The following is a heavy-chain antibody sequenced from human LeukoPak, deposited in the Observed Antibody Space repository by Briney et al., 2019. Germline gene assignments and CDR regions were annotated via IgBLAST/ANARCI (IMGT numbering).Heavy chain of an antibody. V-gene: IGHV4-39*01. CDR3: ARHTLVTSISTYNWFDP. Sequence: SETLSLICSVSGASINSSNYWGWIRQPPGKGLEWLGSIFYDGNTFYSPSLRSRVTISVDTSKNHCSLRLNSVTAADTAVYYCARHTLVTSISTYNWFDPWGQGTLVTVSS. D-gene: IGHD2-21*02. CDR1: GASINSSNY. CDR2: IFYDGNT. J-gene: IGHJ5*02.